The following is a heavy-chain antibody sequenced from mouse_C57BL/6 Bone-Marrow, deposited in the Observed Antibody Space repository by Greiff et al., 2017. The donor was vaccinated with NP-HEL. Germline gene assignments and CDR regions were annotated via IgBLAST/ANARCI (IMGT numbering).Heavy chain of an antibody. Sequence: VQLKESGAELVRPGASVKLSCTASGFNIKDDYMHWVKQRPEQGLEWIGWIDPENGDTEYASKFQGKATLTADTSSNTAYLQLSSLTYEDAAVYYCTTIYYYGSSRAYWGQGTLVTVSA. CDR2: IDPENGDT. CDR1: GFNIKDDY. J-gene: IGHJ3*01. D-gene: IGHD1-1*01. CDR3: TTIYYYGSSRAY. V-gene: IGHV14-4*01.